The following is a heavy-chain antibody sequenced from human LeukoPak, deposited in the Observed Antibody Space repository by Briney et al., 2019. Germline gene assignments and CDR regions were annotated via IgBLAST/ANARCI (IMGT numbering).Heavy chain of an antibody. CDR2: ISGDGGST. J-gene: IGHJ3*02. CDR1: GFTFDDYA. CDR3: AKVFWAGAYCGGDCFAAFDI. D-gene: IGHD2-21*02. Sequence: PGGSLRLSCAASGFTFDDYAMHWVRQAPGKGLEWVSLISGDGGSTYYADSVKGRVTISRDNSKNSLYLQMNSLRTEDTALYYCAKVFWAGAYCGGDCFAAFDIWGQGTMVTVSS. V-gene: IGHV3-43*02.